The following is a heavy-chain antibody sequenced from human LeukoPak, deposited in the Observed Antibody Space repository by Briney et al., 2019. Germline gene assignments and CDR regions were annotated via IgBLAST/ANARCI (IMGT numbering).Heavy chain of an antibody. J-gene: IGHJ4*02. CDR2: INQDGSDM. CDR3: ASRYCSTPTFPYVGVFDY. V-gene: IGHV3-7*01. CDR1: GLTFSNCW. Sequence: GGSLRLSCAASGLTFSNCWMSWVRQSPGKGLEWVAHINQDGSDMYYVDSVKGRFTISRDNGKNSVYLQMNSLRAEETAVYYCASRYCSTPTFPYVGVFDYWGQGALVIVSS. D-gene: IGHD2-8*01.